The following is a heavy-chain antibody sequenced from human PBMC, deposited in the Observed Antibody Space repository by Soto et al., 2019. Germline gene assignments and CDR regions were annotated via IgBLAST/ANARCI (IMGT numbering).Heavy chain of an antibody. V-gene: IGHV1-69*04. CDR2: TIPILDVA. D-gene: IGHD5-12*01. CDR3: ARDSPIGSTYSGYDAIDS. J-gene: IGHJ4*02. Sequence: KISCKGSGYTFTNYWVAWVRQAPGQGLEWMGRTIPILDVADYAQDFQGRVTITADKSTSTAYMELTSLTSKDTAVYYCARDSPIGSTYSGYDAIDSWGQGTLVTVSS. CDR1: GYTFTNYW.